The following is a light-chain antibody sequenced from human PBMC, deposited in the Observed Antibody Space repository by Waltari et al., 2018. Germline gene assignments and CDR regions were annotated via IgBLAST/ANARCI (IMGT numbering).Light chain of an antibody. V-gene: IGLV3-25*03. CDR1: VLSHQH. Sequence: DELQQPPPMSVSPGQTAKLPCSGDVLSHQHSFWYQQRPGQAPILLIYRDEERPPGITDRFSGSSSGTTVTLTIRGVQAEDEAVYYCQSADESKSYQFGGGTRLTVL. J-gene: IGLJ2*01. CDR3: QSADESKSYQ. CDR2: RDE.